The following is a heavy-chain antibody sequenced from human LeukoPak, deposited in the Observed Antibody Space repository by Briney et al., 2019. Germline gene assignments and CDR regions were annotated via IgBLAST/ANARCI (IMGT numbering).Heavy chain of an antibody. CDR3: ARTTDYLNWFDP. V-gene: IGHV5-51*01. J-gene: IGHJ5*02. D-gene: IGHD4-11*01. CDR1: GYRFTSYW. Sequence: GDSLQISCKGSGYRFTSYWIGWVRQLPGKGLEWMGIIYPGDSDTRYSPSFQGQVTISADKSISAAYLQWSSLKASDTAVYYCARTTDYLNWFDPWGQGTLVTVSS. CDR2: IYPGDSDT.